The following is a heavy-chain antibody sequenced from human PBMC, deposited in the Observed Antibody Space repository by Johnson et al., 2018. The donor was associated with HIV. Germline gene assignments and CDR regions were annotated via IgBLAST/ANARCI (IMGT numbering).Heavy chain of an antibody. V-gene: IGHV3-15*01. J-gene: IGHJ3*02. CDR3: TTDWRALSSAWYRDAFDI. CDR1: GFTFSNAW. Sequence: EVQLVESWGGLVKPGGSLRLSCAASGFTFSNAWMTWVRQAPGKGLEWVGRIKRDTDSGTTDYAAPVQGRFTISREDSKNTLYLQMNILKTEDTAVYYCTTDWRALSSAWYRDAFDIWGQGTTVTVSS. D-gene: IGHD6-19*01. CDR2: IKRDTDSGTT.